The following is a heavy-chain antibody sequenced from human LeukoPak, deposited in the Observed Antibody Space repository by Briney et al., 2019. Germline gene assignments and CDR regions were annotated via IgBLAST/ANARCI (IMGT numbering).Heavy chain of an antibody. CDR1: GFTFSDYY. J-gene: IGHJ4*02. CDR3: ARVRYSGSYVDY. Sequence: PGGSLRLSCAASGFTFSDYYMSWIRQTPGKGLEWVSYISSSGSTIYYADSVKGRFTISRDNAKNSLYLQMNSLRAEDTAVYYCARVRYSGSYVDYWGQGTLVTVSS. V-gene: IGHV3-11*01. CDR2: ISSSGSTI. D-gene: IGHD1-26*01.